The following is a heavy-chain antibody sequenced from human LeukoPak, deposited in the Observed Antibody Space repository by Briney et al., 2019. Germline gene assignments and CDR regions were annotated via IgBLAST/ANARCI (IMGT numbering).Heavy chain of an antibody. CDR3: VRDRVVVTATFDC. CDR2: IPSNNGTT. CDR1: GFTFSGYA. V-gene: IGHV3-64D*06. D-gene: IGHD2-21*02. Sequence: GGSLRLSCSASGFTFSGYAMHWVRQAAGGGLEYVSDIPSNNGTTYYADSVKGRFTISRDNSTNTLYLHMSSLRAEDTAVYFCVRDRVVVTATFDCWGQGTLVTVSS. J-gene: IGHJ4*02.